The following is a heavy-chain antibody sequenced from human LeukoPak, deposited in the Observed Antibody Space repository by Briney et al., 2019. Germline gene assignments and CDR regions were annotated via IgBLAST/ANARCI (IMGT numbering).Heavy chain of an antibody. CDR2: ISGSAGST. Sequence: GGSLRLSCAASGFAFSSCAMSWVRQAPGKGLEWVSGISGSAGSTNYADSVKGRFTISRDNSKNTLYLQMNSLRAEDTAVYYCAKNYYDSSGPPNWFDPWGQGTLVTVSS. CDR3: AKNYYDSSGPPNWFDP. D-gene: IGHD3-22*01. V-gene: IGHV3-23*01. CDR1: GFAFSSCA. J-gene: IGHJ5*02.